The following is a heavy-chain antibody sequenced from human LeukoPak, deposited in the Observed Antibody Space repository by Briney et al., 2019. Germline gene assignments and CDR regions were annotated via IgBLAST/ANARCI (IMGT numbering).Heavy chain of an antibody. CDR2: INHSGST. CDR3: ARGLTVVIPSLFGY. CDR1: GGSFSGYY. J-gene: IGHJ4*02. Sequence: SETLSLTCAVYGGSFSGYYWSWIRQPPGKGLEWIGEINHSGSTNYNPSLKSRVTISVDTSKNQFSLKLSSVTAADTAVYYCARGLTVVIPSLFGYWGQGTLVTVSS. V-gene: IGHV4-34*01. D-gene: IGHD2-21*01.